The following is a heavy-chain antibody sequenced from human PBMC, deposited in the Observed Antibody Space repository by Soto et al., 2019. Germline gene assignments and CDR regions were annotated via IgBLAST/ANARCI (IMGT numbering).Heavy chain of an antibody. J-gene: IGHJ4*02. V-gene: IGHV4-39*07. CDR3: ARAPGPQIAAAGNYFDY. CDR2: INHSGST. CDR1: GGSISSGCYY. Sequence: SETLSLTCTVSGGSISSGCYYWSWIRQPPGKGLEWIGEINHSGSTNYNPSLKSRVTISVDTSKNQFSLKLSSVTAADTAVYYCARAPGPQIAAAGNYFDYWGQGTLVTVSS. D-gene: IGHD6-13*01.